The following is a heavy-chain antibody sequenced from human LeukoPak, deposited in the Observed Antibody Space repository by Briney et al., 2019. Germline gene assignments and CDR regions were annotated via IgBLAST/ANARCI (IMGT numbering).Heavy chain of an antibody. Sequence: GGSLRLSCAASGFTFSSYAMSWVRQAPGKGLEWVSAICGSGGSTYYADSVKGRFTISRDNSKNTLYLQMNSLRAEDTAVYYCAKSKQLELYFDYWGQGTLVTVSS. CDR3: AKSKQLELYFDY. D-gene: IGHD6-6*01. CDR2: ICGSGGST. CDR1: GFTFSSYA. J-gene: IGHJ4*02. V-gene: IGHV3-23*01.